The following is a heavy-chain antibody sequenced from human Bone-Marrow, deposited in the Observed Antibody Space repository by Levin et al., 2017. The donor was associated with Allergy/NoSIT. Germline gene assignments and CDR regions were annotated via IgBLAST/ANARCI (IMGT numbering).Heavy chain of an antibody. Sequence: SETLSLTCTVSGGPISSYYWSWIRQPPGKGLEWIGYIYYRGSTNYNPSLKSRVTISVDTSKNQFSLKLSSVTVADTGVYYCAGDSESSGYFDYWGQGTLVTVSS. J-gene: IGHJ4*02. D-gene: IGHD3-22*01. CDR1: GGPISSYY. V-gene: IGHV4-59*01. CDR3: AGDSESSGYFDY. CDR2: IYYRGST.